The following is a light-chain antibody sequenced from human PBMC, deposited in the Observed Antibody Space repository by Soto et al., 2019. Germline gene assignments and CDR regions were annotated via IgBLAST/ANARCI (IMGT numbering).Light chain of an antibody. Sequence: PAALTVKPGETHKLSFRSSQSVSSDLACYHQKPGQAPRLLIYGSSTRATGIPDRFSGSGSETDFTLTSSMLEPEDSAVYYCQQYGGSPPFGQGTKVDIK. CDR1: QSVSSD. V-gene: IGKV3-20*01. CDR3: QQYGGSPP. CDR2: GSS. J-gene: IGKJ1*01.